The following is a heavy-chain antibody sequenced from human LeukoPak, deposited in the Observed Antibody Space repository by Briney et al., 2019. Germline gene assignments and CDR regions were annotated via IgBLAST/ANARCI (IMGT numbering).Heavy chain of an antibody. V-gene: IGHV4-4*02. CDR2: FYHSSST. Sequence: PSGTLSLTCAVSGGSISSCNWWCCVRQPPGRGLEWFGEFYHSSSTNYNPSLKSRVTISVNKSKNQFSLKLTSVPAADTAVYYCARGEAYSSSRWYWGQGTQVTDSS. D-gene: IGHD6-13*01. CDR3: ARGEAYSSSRWY. CDR1: GGSISSCNW. J-gene: IGHJ4*02.